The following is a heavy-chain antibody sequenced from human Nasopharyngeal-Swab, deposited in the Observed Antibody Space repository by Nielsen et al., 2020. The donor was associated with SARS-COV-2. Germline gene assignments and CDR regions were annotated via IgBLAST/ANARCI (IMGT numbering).Heavy chain of an antibody. CDR1: GFTFSSYT. D-gene: IGHD3-3*01. CDR3: ARDGLDYDFWSAYFMDV. V-gene: IGHV3-48*04. CDR2: ISSSTSTI. J-gene: IGHJ6*02. Sequence: GESLKISCAASGFTFSSYTMNWVRQAPGMGLEWVSYISSSTSTIYYTDSVEGRFTVSRDNAKNSLYLQMNSLRAEDTAVYYCARDGLDYDFWSAYFMDVWGQGTTVTVSS.